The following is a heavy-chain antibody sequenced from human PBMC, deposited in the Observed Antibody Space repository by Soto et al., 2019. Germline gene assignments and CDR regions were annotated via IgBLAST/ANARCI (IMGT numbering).Heavy chain of an antibody. CDR3: ARARYYYDSSGYLPDY. D-gene: IGHD3-22*01. V-gene: IGHV1-69*13. CDR2: IIPIFGTA. CDR1: GGTFSSYS. Sequence: SVKVSCKASGGTFSSYSISWVRQAPGQGLEWMGGIIPIFGTANYAQKFQGRVTITADESTSTAYMELSSLRSEDTAVYYCARARYYYDSSGYLPDYWGQGTLVTVSS. J-gene: IGHJ4*02.